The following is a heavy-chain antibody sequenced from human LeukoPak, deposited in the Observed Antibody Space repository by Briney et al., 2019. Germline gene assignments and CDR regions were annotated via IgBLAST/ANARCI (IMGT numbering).Heavy chain of an antibody. CDR2: IYYSGST. Sequence: SETLSLTCTVSGGSISSSSYYWGWIRQPPGKGLEWIGSIYYSGSTYYNPSLKSRVTISVDTSKNQFSLKLSSVTAADTAVYYCARGSSWRGTGFDYWGQGTLVTVSS. CDR3: ARGSSWRGTGFDY. CDR1: GGSISSSSYY. D-gene: IGHD6-13*01. V-gene: IGHV4-39*07. J-gene: IGHJ4*02.